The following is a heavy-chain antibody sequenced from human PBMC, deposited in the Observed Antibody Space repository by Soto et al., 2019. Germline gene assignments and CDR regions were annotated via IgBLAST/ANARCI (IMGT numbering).Heavy chain of an antibody. Sequence: EVQLLESGGGLVQPGGSLRLSCAASGFTFSSYAMSWVRQAPGKGLEWVSAISGSGGSTYYADSVKGRFTISRDNSKNTLYLQMNSLRAEDTAVYYCASSHNVLVPVTTNFGYWGQGTLVTVSS. CDR1: GFTFSSYA. D-gene: IGHD4-17*01. CDR2: ISGSGGST. J-gene: IGHJ4*02. V-gene: IGHV3-23*01. CDR3: ASSHNVLVPVTTNFGY.